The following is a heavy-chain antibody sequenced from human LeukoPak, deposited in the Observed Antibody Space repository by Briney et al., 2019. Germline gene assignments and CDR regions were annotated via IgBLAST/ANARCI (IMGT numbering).Heavy chain of an antibody. CDR1: GFTITTNY. J-gene: IGHJ4*02. Sequence: GGSLRLSCAASGFTITTNYMNWVRQAPGKGLEWVSYISSSSSTIYYADSVKGRFTISRDNAKNSLYLQMNSLRAEDTAVYYCARSMRPYYFDYWGQGTLVTVSS. CDR3: ARSMRPYYFDY. V-gene: IGHV3-48*04. CDR2: ISSSSSTI.